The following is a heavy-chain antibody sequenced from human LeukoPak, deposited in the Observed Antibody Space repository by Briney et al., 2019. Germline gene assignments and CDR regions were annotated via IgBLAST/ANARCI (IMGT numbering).Heavy chain of an antibody. D-gene: IGHD2-15*01. CDR1: GGSISSYY. CDR2: INTSGST. Sequence: SETLSLTCTVSGGSISSYYWTWIRQSAGKGLEWIGRINTSGSTNYNPSLRSRVTMSVNTSKNQFSLNLTSVTAADTAVYYCARRGGYCSGGSCYDWFDPWGQGTLVTVSS. CDR3: ARRGGYCSGGSCYDWFDP. J-gene: IGHJ5*02. V-gene: IGHV4-4*07.